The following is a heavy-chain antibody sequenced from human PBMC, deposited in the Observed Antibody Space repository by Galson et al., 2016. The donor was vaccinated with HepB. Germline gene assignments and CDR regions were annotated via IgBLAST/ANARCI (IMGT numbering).Heavy chain of an antibody. CDR3: VKTADYGDLYYFDS. J-gene: IGHJ4*02. D-gene: IGHD4-17*01. CDR2: IHYTGTT. V-gene: IGHV4-39*01. CDR1: GAFVSSSRYY. Sequence: TLSLTCTVSGAFVSSSRYYWGWIRQPPGKGLEWIGSIHYTGTTFYNASLKSRVVMSVDTSMNQFSLRLSSVTAADTSVYYCVKTADYGDLYYFDSWGQGRQVTVSS.